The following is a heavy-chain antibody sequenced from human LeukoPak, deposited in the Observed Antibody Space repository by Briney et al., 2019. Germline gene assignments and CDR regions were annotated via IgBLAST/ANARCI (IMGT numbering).Heavy chain of an antibody. CDR2: ISSSGSTI. D-gene: IGHD1-1*01. Sequence: PGGSLRLSCAASGFTFSDYYMSWIRQAPGKGLEWVSYISSSGSTIYYADSVKGRFTISRDNSKNTLYLQMNSLRAGDTAVYYCAKHSTGLFFDYWGQGTLVTVSS. V-gene: IGHV3-11*01. J-gene: IGHJ4*02. CDR3: AKHSTGLFFDY. CDR1: GFTFSDYY.